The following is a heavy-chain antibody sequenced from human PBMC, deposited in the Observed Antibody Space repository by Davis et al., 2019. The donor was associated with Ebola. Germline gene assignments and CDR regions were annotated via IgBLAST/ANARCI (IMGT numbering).Heavy chain of an antibody. J-gene: IGHJ6*04. D-gene: IGHD3-16*01. V-gene: IGHV3-30*03. Sequence: AGSLRLSCAASGFTFSSYGMHWVRQAPGKGLEWVAVISYDGSNKYYADSVKGRFTISRDNSKNTLYLQMNSLRAEDTAVYYCARGDSMDVWGKGTTVTVSS. CDR1: GFTFSSYG. CDR3: ARGDSMDV. CDR2: ISYDGSNK.